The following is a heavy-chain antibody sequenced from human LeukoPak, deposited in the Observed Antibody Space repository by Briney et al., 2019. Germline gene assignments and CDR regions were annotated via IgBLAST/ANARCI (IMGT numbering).Heavy chain of an antibody. CDR1: GFTFSDYY. CDR3: ARRPHYYYYGMDV. J-gene: IGHJ6*02. CDR2: ISSSGSTI. V-gene: IGHV3-11*01. Sequence: PGGSLRLSCAASGFTFSDYYMSWIRQAPGKGLEWVSYISSSGSTIYYADSVKGRFTISRDNAKNSLYLQMNSLRAEDTAVHYCARRPHYYYYGMDVWGQGTTVTVSS.